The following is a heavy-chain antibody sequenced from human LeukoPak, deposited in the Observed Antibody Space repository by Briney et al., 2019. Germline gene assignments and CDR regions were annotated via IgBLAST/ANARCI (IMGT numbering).Heavy chain of an antibody. J-gene: IGHJ4*02. CDR1: GFTFSSYA. D-gene: IGHD4-17*01. V-gene: IGHV3-30-3*02. CDR2: MSSDGSKK. CDR3: AKKFRGTTVISGDYFDY. Sequence: GGSLRLSCAASGFTFSSYAMHWVRQTPGKGLEWVAVMSSDGSKKYYADSVKGRFTISRDNSKNTLYLQMNSLRAEDTAVYYCAKKFRGTTVISGDYFDYWGQGTQVTVSS.